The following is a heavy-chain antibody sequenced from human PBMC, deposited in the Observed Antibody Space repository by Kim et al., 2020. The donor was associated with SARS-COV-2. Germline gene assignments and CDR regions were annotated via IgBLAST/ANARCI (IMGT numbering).Heavy chain of an antibody. CDR1: GFTFSNAW. D-gene: IGHD3-22*01. V-gene: IGHV3-15*01. Sequence: RGSLRLSCAASGFTFSNAWMSWVRQAPGKGLEWVGRIKSKTDGGTTDYAAPVKGRFTISRDDSKNTLYLQMNSLKTEDTAVYYCTTDERGPRGPYYYDSSGPGTFSVRDYWGQGTLVTVSS. J-gene: IGHJ4*02. CDR3: TTDERGPRGPYYYDSSGPGTFSVRDY. CDR2: IKSKTDGGTT.